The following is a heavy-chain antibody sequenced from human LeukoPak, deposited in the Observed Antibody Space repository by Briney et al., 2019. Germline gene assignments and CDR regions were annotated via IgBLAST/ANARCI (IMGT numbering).Heavy chain of an antibody. CDR1: GYSFVLYG. CDR2: IIPIFGTT. V-gene: IGHV1-69*06. Sequence: SVKVSCKASGYSFVLYGISWVRQAPGQGLEWMGGIIPIFGTTNYAQKFQDRVTITADKSTSTAYMELSSLRSEDTAVYYCARVVGLTGYSSSWYSGYYYYMDVWGKGTTVTVSS. J-gene: IGHJ6*03. D-gene: IGHD6-13*01. CDR3: ARVVGLTGYSSSWYSGYYYYMDV.